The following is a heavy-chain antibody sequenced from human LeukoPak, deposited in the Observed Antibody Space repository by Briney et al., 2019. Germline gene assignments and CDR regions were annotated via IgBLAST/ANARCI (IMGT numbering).Heavy chain of an antibody. V-gene: IGHV4-39*07. Sequence: PSETLSLTCTVSGDSITSSAFYWGWIRQAPGKGLEWIGNIYYSGSTNYNPSLKSRVTISVDTSKNQFSLKLRSVTAADTAVYYCARSGEQWLPKPHYFDYWGQGALVTVSS. CDR3: ARSGEQWLPKPHYFDY. CDR2: IYYSGST. D-gene: IGHD6-19*01. CDR1: GDSITSSAFY. J-gene: IGHJ4*02.